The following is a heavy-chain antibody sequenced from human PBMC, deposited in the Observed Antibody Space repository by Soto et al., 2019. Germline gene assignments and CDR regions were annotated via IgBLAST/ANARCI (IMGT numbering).Heavy chain of an antibody. CDR3: ASSPDSGSYLNWFDP. CDR1: GSSISSYY. Sequence: QVQLQESGPGLVKPSETLSLTCTVSGSSISSYYWSWIRQPPGKGLEWIGYIYYSGSTNYNPSLKSRVTISVDTSKNQFSLKLSSVTAGDTAVYYCASSPDSGSYLNWFDPWGQGTLVTVSS. V-gene: IGHV4-59*08. CDR2: IYYSGST. J-gene: IGHJ5*02. D-gene: IGHD1-26*01.